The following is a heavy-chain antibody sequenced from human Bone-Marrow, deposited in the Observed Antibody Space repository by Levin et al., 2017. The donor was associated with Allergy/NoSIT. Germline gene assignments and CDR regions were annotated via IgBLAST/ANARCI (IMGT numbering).Heavy chain of an antibody. D-gene: IGHD2-21*01. CDR1: GGSINSATDY. CDR3: ARNSSISFQGCFDP. J-gene: IGHJ5*02. V-gene: IGHV4-39*07. CDR2: IYYSGNT. Sequence: KASETLSLTCTVSGGSINSATDYWGWVRQPPGKGLEWIATIYYSGNTYYNPSLMTRVTISLDSSKNQFSLNLRSATAADTAVYYCARNSSISFQGCFDPWGPGTLVTVSA.